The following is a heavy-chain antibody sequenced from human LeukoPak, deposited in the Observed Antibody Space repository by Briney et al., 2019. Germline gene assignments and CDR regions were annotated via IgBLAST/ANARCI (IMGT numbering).Heavy chain of an antibody. V-gene: IGHV4-4*07. CDR2: IYTSGST. J-gene: IGHJ4*02. CDR3: AREQDYSNDLDY. Sequence: SETLSLTCTVSGGSISSYYWSWIGQPAGKGLEWIGRIYTSGSTNYNPSLKSRVTMSVDTSKNQFSLKLSSVTAADTAVYYCAREQDYSNDLDYWGQGTLVTVSS. CDR1: GGSISSYY. D-gene: IGHD4-11*01.